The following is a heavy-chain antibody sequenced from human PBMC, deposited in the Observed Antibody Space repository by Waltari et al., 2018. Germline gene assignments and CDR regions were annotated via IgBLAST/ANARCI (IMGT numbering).Heavy chain of an antibody. CDR1: GFSLSTSGVG. CDR3: AHRLSYSSSWYYDAFDI. D-gene: IGHD6-13*01. Sequence: QITLKESGPTLVKPTQTLTLTCTFSGFSLSTSGVGVGWIRQSAGKALEWLALIYWNYDKRYSPTLKRRLTITKDTSKNQVVLTMTNMDPVDTATYYCAHRLSYSSSWYYDAFDIWGQGTMVTVSS. J-gene: IGHJ3*02. CDR2: IYWNYDK. V-gene: IGHV2-5*01.